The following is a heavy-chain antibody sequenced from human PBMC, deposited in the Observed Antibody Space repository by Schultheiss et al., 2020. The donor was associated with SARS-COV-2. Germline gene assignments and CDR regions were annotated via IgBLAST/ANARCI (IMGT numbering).Heavy chain of an antibody. J-gene: IGHJ4*02. CDR2: IYYSGST. D-gene: IGHD6-13*01. CDR3: ARASKFGQQLVQFDY. V-gene: IGHV4-59*08. CDR1: GGSFSGYY. Sequence: SETLSLTCAVYGGSFSGYYWSWIRQPPGKGLEWIGYIYYSGSTNYNPSLKSRVAISVDTSKNQFSLKLSSVTAADTAVYYCARASKFGQQLVQFDYWGQGTLVTVSS.